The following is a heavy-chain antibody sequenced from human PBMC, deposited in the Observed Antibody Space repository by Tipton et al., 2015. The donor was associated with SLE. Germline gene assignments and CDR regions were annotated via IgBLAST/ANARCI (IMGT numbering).Heavy chain of an antibody. J-gene: IGHJ4*02. CDR3: ARDRGDDYGDPPGYFDY. V-gene: IGHV3-30*02. D-gene: IGHD4-17*01. Sequence: SLRLSCAASGFTFSSYGMHWVRQAPGKGLEWVAFIRYDGSNKYYADSVKGRFTISRDNSKNTLYLQMNSLRAEDTAVYYCARDRGDDYGDPPGYFDYWGQGTLVTVSS. CDR1: GFTFSSYG. CDR2: IRYDGSNK.